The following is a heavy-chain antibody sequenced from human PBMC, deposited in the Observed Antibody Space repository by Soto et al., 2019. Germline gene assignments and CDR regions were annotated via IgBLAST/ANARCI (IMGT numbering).Heavy chain of an antibody. CDR2: IIPIFGTA. D-gene: IGHD2-2*01. V-gene: IGHV1-69*06. Sequence: GASVKVSCKASGGTFSSYAISWVRQAPGQGLEWMGGIIPIFGTANYAQKFQGRVTITADKSTSTAYMELSSLRSEDTAVYYCAREGSVVVSAAMDFDYWGQGTMGTVSS. CDR1: GGTFSSYA. J-gene: IGHJ4*02. CDR3: AREGSVVVSAAMDFDY.